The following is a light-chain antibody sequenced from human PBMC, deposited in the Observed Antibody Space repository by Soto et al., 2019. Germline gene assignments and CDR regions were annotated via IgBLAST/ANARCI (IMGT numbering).Light chain of an antibody. CDR2: KAS. J-gene: IGKJ1*01. CDR3: QQYNSYSEWT. Sequence: DIQMTQSPSTLSASVGDRVTVTCRASQSISDWLAWYQQKPGKAPKLLIYKASSLESGVPSRFSGSGSGTEFTLTISSLQPDDFATYYCQQYNSYSEWTFGPGTKVEIK. CDR1: QSISDW. V-gene: IGKV1-5*03.